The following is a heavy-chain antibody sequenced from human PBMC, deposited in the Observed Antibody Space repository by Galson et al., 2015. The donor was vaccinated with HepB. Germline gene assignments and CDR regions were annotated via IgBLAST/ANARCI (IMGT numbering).Heavy chain of an antibody. D-gene: IGHD2-15*01. J-gene: IGHJ4*02. CDR1: GGTFSSYA. V-gene: IGHV1-69*13. CDR2: IIPIFGTA. Sequence: SVKVSCKASGGTFSSYAISWVRQAPGQGLEWMGGIIPIFGTANYAQKFQGRVTITADESTSTAYMELSSLRSEDTAVYYCARSRCSGGSCYWGDYWGQGTLVTVSS. CDR3: ARSRCSGGSCYWGDY.